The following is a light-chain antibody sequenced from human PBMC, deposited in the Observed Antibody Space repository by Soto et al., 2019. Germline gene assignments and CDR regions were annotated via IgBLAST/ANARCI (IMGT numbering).Light chain of an antibody. V-gene: IGLV1-40*01. CDR2: GNS. CDR3: QSYDSSLSGSV. CDR1: SSNIGAGYD. J-gene: IGLJ1*01. Sequence: QSALTQPPSVSGAPGQRVTISCTGSSSNIGAGYDVHWYQQLPGTAPKLLIYGNSNRPSGVPDRFSGSKSGTSASLAITVLQAEDEADYYCQSYDSSLSGSVFGTGTKVTVL.